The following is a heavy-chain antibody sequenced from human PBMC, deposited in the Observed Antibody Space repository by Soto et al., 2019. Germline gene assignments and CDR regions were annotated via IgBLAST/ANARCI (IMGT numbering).Heavy chain of an antibody. V-gene: IGHV3-53*04. CDR3: ARDKPAYYGSGRGRGALMDV. J-gene: IGHJ6*04. Sequence: VQLVESGEGLVQPGGSLRLSCAASGFIVTNHYMSWVRQAPGKGLAWVSFMYSGVGTTFYAVSVKGRFTFSRHNSNNTLYLQMNSPRAEDSAVYFCARDKPAYYGSGRGRGALMDVWRKGTTVSVSS. D-gene: IGHD3-10*01. CDR1: GFIVTNHY. CDR2: MYSGVGTT.